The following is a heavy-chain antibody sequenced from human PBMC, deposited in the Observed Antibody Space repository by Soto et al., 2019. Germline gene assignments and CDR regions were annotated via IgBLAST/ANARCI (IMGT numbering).Heavy chain of an antibody. CDR1: GFTVSSNY. D-gene: IGHD3-22*01. J-gene: IGHJ6*02. CDR3: AREVITSDYYYGMDV. Sequence: PGGSLRLSCAASGFTVSSNYMSWVRQAPGKGLEWVSVIYSGGSTYYADSVKGRFTISRDNSKNTLYLQMNSLRAEDTAMYYCAREVITSDYYYGMDVWGQGTTVTVSS. V-gene: IGHV3-53*01. CDR2: IYSGGST.